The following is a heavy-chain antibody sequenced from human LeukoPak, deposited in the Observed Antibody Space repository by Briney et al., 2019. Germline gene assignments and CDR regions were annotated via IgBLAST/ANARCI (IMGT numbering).Heavy chain of an antibody. J-gene: IGHJ4*02. V-gene: IGHV1-18*01. Sequence: ASVKVSCKASGYTFTSSGISWVRQAPGQGLEWMGWISAYNHGIYYAQKFQGRVTVTTDTSTSTAYMELRSLRSDDTAVYYCARTNLDCKNGVCYDYWGQGTLVTVSS. D-gene: IGHD2-8*01. CDR1: GYTFTSSG. CDR3: ARTNLDCKNGVCYDY. CDR2: ISAYNHGI.